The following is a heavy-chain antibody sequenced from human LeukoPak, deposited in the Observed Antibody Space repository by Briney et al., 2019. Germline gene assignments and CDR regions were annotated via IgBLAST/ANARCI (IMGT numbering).Heavy chain of an antibody. CDR2: IIPILGIA. J-gene: IGHJ2*01. CDR3: ARGRLSQAYCGGDCYAGEYWYFDL. Sequence: SVKVSCKASGGTFSSYTISWVRQAPGQGLEWMGRIIPILGIANYAQKFQGRVTITADKSTSTAYMELSSLRSEDTAVYYCARGRLSQAYCGGDCYAGEYWYFDLWGRGTLVTVSS. D-gene: IGHD2-21*01. CDR1: GGTFSSYT. V-gene: IGHV1-69*02.